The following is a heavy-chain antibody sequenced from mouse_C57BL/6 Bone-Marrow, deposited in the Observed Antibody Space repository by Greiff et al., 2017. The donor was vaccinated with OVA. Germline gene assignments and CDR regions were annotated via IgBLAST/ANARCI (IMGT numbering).Heavy chain of an antibody. V-gene: IGHV1-53*01. Sequence: VQLQQPGTELVKPGASVKLSCKASGYTFTSYWMHWVKQRPGQGLEWIGNINPSNGGTNYNEKFKSKATLTVDKSSSTAYMQRSSLTSEDSAVDNGARGHYGSRYVDYGGQGTTLTVSS. D-gene: IGHD1-1*01. CDR2: INPSNGGT. J-gene: IGHJ2*01. CDR3: ARGHYGSRYVDY. CDR1: GYTFTSYW.